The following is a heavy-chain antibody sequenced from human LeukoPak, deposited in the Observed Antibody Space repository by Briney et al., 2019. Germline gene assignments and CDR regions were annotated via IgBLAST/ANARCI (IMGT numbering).Heavy chain of an antibody. J-gene: IGHJ6*03. Sequence: PSETLSLTCTVSGGSISSGGYYWSWIRQPPGKGLEWIGYIYHSGSTYYNPSLKSRVTISVDRSKNQFSLKLSSVTAADTAVYYCARSYYDFWSGYYYYYMDVWGKGTTVTVSS. CDR3: ARSYYDFWSGYYYYYMDV. V-gene: IGHV4-30-2*01. D-gene: IGHD3-3*01. CDR1: GGSISSGGYY. CDR2: IYHSGST.